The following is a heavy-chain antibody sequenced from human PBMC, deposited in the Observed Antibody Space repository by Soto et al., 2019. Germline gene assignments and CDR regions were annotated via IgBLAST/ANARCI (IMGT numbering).Heavy chain of an antibody. D-gene: IGHD2-15*01. CDR2: XSFDGRKK. J-gene: IGHJ6*02. CDR1: GFTFSSHG. Sequence: QVQLVESGGGVVQPGRSLRLSCAASGFTFSSHGMHWXRXXXXXXXXXXXXXSFDGRKKYYADSVKGRFTISRDNSKNTLXLXXNSXRXEXXXXXXXXXXEVFAVVVAXXYYGMDVWGQGTTVTVSS. CDR3: XXXEVFAVVVAXXYYGMDV. V-gene: IGHV3-30*03.